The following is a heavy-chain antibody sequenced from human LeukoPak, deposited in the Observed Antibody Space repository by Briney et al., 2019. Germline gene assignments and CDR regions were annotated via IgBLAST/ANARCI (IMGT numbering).Heavy chain of an antibody. J-gene: IGHJ4*02. CDR2: IYSTGST. Sequence: SETLSRTCTVSGGSIRSYYWSWIRQPAGKGLEWIGRIYSTGSTNYNPSLKSRVTMSVDTSKNQFSLRLRSVTAADTAVYYCARQIASAGTAGFDFWGQGALVTVSS. D-gene: IGHD6-13*01. CDR3: ARQIASAGTAGFDF. CDR1: GGSIRSYY. V-gene: IGHV4-4*07.